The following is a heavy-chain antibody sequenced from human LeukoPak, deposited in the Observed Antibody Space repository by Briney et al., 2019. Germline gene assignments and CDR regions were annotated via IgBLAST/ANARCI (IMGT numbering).Heavy chain of an antibody. CDR3: ARHGYSSGWYSIWFDP. CDR2: INHSGST. J-gene: IGHJ5*02. Sequence: SETLSLTCAVYGGSFSGYYWSWIRQPPGKGLEWIGEINHSGSTNYNPSLKSRVTISVDTSKNQFSLKLSSVTAADTAVYYCARHGYSSGWYSIWFDPWGQGTLVTVSS. D-gene: IGHD6-19*01. CDR1: GGSFSGYY. V-gene: IGHV4-34*01.